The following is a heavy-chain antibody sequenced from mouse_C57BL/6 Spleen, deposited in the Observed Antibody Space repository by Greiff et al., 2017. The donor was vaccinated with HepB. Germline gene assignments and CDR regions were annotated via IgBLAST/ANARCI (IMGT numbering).Heavy chain of an antibody. Sequence: VQLQQSGAELAKPGASVKLSCKAFGYTFTSYWMHWVKQRPGQGLEWIGYLNPSSGYTKYNQKFKDKATLNADKSSSTAYMQLSSLTYEDAAVYYCARLAGTSGRVFDYWGQGTTLTVSS. D-gene: IGHD3-1*01. CDR3: ARLAGTSGRVFDY. CDR2: LNPSSGYT. J-gene: IGHJ2*01. CDR1: GYTFTSYW. V-gene: IGHV1-7*01.